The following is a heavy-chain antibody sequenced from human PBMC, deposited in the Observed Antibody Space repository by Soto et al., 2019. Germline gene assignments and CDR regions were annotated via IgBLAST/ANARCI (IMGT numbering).Heavy chain of an antibody. CDR1: GGSISSYY. D-gene: IGHD3-3*01. CDR3: ARSEKYYDFWSGYVFDY. J-gene: IGHJ4*02. V-gene: IGHV4-59*01. Sequence: SETLSLTCTVSGGSISSYYWSWIRQPPGKGLEWIGYIYYSGSTNYNPSLKSRVTISVDTSKNQFSLKLSSVTAADTAVYYCARSEKYYDFWSGYVFDYWGQGTLVTVSS. CDR2: IYYSGST.